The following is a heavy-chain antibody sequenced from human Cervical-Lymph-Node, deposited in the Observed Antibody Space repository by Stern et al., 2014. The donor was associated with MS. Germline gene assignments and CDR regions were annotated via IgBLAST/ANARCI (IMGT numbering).Heavy chain of an antibody. V-gene: IGHV3-23*04. CDR2: TSGGST. J-gene: IGHJ4*02. CDR1: GFTFSNYA. D-gene: IGHD2-2*02. Sequence: EVQLEESGGGLVQPGGSLRLSCAASGFTFSNYASTSGGSTYYADSVKGRFTISRDDSKDTLYLQMNSLRAEDTAVYYCAKGWVVPAAIRLWGQGTLVTVSS. CDR3: AKGWVVPAAIRL.